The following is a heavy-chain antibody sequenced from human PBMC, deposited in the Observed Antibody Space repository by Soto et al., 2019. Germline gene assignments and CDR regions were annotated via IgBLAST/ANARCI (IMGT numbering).Heavy chain of an antibody. CDR3: ALVVVPAAIRFDP. J-gene: IGHJ5*02. D-gene: IGHD2-2*01. Sequence: AAVKVSCTASGYTFPSYGISWVRQAPGQGLEWMGWISAYNGNTNYAQKLQGRFTMTTDTSTSTAYMELRSLRSDDTAVYYCALVVVPAAIRFDPWGQGTLVTVSS. CDR2: ISAYNGNT. CDR1: GYTFPSYG. V-gene: IGHV1-18*01.